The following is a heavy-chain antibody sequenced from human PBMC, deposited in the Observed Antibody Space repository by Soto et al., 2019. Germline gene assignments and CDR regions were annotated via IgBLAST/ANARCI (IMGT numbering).Heavy chain of an antibody. CDR1: GYTFTGYF. V-gene: IGHV1-2*02. J-gene: IGHJ5*01. CDR3: ARPAGGSDS. CDR2: INPITGGT. Sequence: ASVKVSCKASGYTFTGYFMHWVRQAAGQGLEWMGWINPITGGTNYAQKFQGRVAMTRDTSISTAYMELSSLRSDDTAVYYCARPAGGSDSWGQGTLVTVSS.